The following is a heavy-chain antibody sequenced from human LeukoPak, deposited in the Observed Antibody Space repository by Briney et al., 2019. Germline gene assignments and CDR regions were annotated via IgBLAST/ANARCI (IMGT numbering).Heavy chain of an antibody. CDR2: ISGDGGST. CDR3: AKSQGYCSSTSCRPYSSSWPFNY. CDR1: GFTFDYYA. J-gene: IGHJ4*02. V-gene: IGHV3-43*02. Sequence: PGGSLRLSCAASGFTFDYYAMHWVRQAPGKGLGWVSLISGDGGSTYYADSVKGRFTISRDNSKNSLYLQMNSLRIEDTALYYCAKSQGYCSSTSCRPYSSSWPFNYWGQGTLVTVSS. D-gene: IGHD2-2*01.